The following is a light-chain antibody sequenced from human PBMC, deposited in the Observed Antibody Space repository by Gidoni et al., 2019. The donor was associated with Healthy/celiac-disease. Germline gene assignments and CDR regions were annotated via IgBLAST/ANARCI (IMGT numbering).Light chain of an antibody. V-gene: IGKV4-1*01. Sequence: DIVMTQSPDSLAVSLGERATINCKSSQSVLYSSNNKNYLAWYQQKPGQPPKLLIYWASTRESGVPDRFSGSGSGTDFTLTISSLQAEDVAVYCCQQYYSTPCTFGQGTKVEIK. CDR1: QSVLYSSNNKNY. J-gene: IGKJ1*01. CDR2: WAS. CDR3: QQYYSTPCT.